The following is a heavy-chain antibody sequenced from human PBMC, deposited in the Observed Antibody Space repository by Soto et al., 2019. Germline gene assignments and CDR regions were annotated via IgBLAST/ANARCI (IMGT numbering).Heavy chain of an antibody. Sequence: QIQMVQSGAEVKQPGASVKISCKTSGYTFSSYSINWVRQAPGQGLAWMAWISTTSGNTHYAARVQGRVTVTLDKSARTAFMEMWGLTSDDTAVYFCARDNGYYDFWGQGTLVTVSS. V-gene: IGHV1-18*01. CDR2: ISTTSGNT. CDR3: ARDNGYYDF. J-gene: IGHJ4*02. D-gene: IGHD2-8*01. CDR1: GYTFSSYS.